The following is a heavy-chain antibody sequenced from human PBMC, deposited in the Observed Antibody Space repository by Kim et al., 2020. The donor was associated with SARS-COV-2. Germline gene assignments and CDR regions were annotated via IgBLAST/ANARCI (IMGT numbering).Heavy chain of an antibody. CDR1: GFTFSSYE. D-gene: IGHD3-10*01. J-gene: IGHJ3*02. CDR3: ARDKGLLDYYGSGRRHAFDI. Sequence: GGSLRLSCAASGFTFSSYEMNWVRQAPGKGLEWVSYISSSGSTIYYADSVKGRFTISRDNAKNSLYLQMNSLRAEDTAVYYCARDKGLLDYYGSGRRHAFDIWGQGTMVTVSS. V-gene: IGHV3-48*03. CDR2: ISSSGSTI.